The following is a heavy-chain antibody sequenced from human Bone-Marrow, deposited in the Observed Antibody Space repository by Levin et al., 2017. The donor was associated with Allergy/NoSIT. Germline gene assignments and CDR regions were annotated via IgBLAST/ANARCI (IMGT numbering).Heavy chain of an antibody. V-gene: IGHV3-23*01. CDR3: AKGWLQFDYFDN. CDR2: ISGYGTST. J-gene: IGHJ4*02. D-gene: IGHD5-24*01. Sequence: GASVKVSCAVSGFSFSNYAMSWVRQAPGKGLEWVATISGYGTSTFYPDSVRGRVNMSKDNSKNMLYLHIDSLRVEDTAVYYCAKGWLQFDYFDNWGQGTLVTVSS. CDR1: GFSFSNYA.